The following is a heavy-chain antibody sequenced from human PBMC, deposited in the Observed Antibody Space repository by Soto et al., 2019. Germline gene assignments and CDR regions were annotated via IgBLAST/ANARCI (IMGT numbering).Heavy chain of an antibody. J-gene: IGHJ5*02. Sequence: GASVKVSCKASGYTFTGYYMHWVRQAPGQGLEWMGWINPNSGGTNYAQKFQGWVTMTRDTSISTAYMELSRLRSDDTAVYYCARDSPQYSGGWWGVYNWFEPWGQGTLVTVS. CDR2: INPNSGGT. CDR1: GYTFTGYY. CDR3: ARDSPQYSGGWWGVYNWFEP. V-gene: IGHV1-2*04. D-gene: IGHD6-19*01.